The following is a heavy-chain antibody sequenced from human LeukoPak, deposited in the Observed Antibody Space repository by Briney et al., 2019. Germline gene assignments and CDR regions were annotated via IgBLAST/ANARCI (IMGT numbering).Heavy chain of an antibody. J-gene: IGHJ5*02. CDR3: ATDGAGFDT. CDR2: INSDASSI. CDR1: GFTFSSYW. Sequence: PGGSLRLSCAASGFTFSSYWMHWVRQAPGKGLMWVSRINSDASSILYADSVKGRFTISRDNAKKSLYLEMNNLRAEDTAVYYCATDGAGFDTWGQGVLVTVSS. V-gene: IGHV3-74*01.